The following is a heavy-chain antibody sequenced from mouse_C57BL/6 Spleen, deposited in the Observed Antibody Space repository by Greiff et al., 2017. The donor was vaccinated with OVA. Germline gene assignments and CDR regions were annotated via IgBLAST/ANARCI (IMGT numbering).Heavy chain of an antibody. J-gene: IGHJ2*01. CDR1: GYTFTDYY. Sequence: EVQLQQSGPELVKPGASVKISCKASGYTFTDYYMNWVKQSHGKSLEWIGDINPNNGGTSYNQKFKGKATLTVDKSSSTAYMELRSLTSEDSAVYYCARLYGNYPDYWGQGTTLTVSS. CDR2: INPNNGGT. D-gene: IGHD2-1*01. CDR3: ARLYGNYPDY. V-gene: IGHV1-26*01.